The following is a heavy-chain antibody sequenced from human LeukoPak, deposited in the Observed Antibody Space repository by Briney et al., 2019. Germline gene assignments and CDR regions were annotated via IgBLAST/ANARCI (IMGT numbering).Heavy chain of an antibody. CDR1: GFTFSSYS. J-gene: IGHJ4*02. V-gene: IGHV3-48*01. Sequence: PGGSLRLSCAASGFTFSSYSMNWVRQAPGKGLEWVSYMSSSSDTIYYADSVKGRFTISRDNAESLLFLQMNSLRAEDTAIYYCACGVDFSSGSKRGFDYWGLGTLVTVSS. D-gene: IGHD3-3*01. CDR3: ACGVDFSSGSKRGFDY. CDR2: MSSSSDTI.